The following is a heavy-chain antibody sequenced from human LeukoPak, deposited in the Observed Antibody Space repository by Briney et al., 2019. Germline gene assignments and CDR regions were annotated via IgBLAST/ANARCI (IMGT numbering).Heavy chain of an antibody. Sequence: SETLSLTCTVSGGSISSFYWSWIRQPPGKHLEWIGYIFYSGSTNYNPSLKSRVTLSVDTSKNQFSLKLSSVTAADTAVYYCARGVVAAPTNFDYWGQETLVTVSS. CDR3: ARGVVAAPTNFDY. J-gene: IGHJ4*02. D-gene: IGHD2-15*01. CDR2: IFYSGST. CDR1: GGSISSFY. V-gene: IGHV4-59*01.